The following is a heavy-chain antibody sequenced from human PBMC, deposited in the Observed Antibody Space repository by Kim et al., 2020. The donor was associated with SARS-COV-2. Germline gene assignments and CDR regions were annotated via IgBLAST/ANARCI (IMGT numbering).Heavy chain of an antibody. J-gene: IGHJ4*02. CDR2: IKEDGSER. CDR1: GFTFTSDW. V-gene: IGHV3-7*01. D-gene: IGHD1-26*01. Sequence: GGSLRLSCAASGFTFTSDWMSWVRQAPGKGLEWVAKIKEDGSERYYVNSVECRFTISRDNAKNSLYLQMNSLRAEDTGVYYCARDRSYSLDYWGQGTLVTVSS. CDR3: ARDRSYSLDY.